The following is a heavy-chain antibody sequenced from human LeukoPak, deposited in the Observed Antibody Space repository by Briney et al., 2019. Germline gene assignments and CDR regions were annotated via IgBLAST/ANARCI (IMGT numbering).Heavy chain of an antibody. J-gene: IGHJ3*02. V-gene: IGHV4-59*02. CDR2: IYYSGST. CDR1: SASDGGEE. CDR3: ARVYDFWSGYSEGAFDI. D-gene: IGHD3-3*01. Sequence: LSLTHMLTSASDGGEERSLVLGRPRNIQKKIGYIYYSGSTNYNPSLKSRVTISVDTSKNQFSLKVRSVTAADMAVYYCARVYDFWSGYSEGAFDIWGQGTMVTVSS.